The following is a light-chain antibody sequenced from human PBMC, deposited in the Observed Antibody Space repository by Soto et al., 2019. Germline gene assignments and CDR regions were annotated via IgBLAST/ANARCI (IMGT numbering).Light chain of an antibody. J-gene: IGLJ3*02. CDR2: EVN. CDR3: KSYTGINNWV. V-gene: IGLV2-8*01. Sequence: QSALTQPPSASGSPGQSVTISCTGTSSDVGGYNYVSWYQQHPGKAPKVMIYEVNKRPSGVPDRFSGSKSGNTASPTVSGLQAEDEADYYCKSYTGINNWVFGGGTKLTVL. CDR1: SSDVGGYNY.